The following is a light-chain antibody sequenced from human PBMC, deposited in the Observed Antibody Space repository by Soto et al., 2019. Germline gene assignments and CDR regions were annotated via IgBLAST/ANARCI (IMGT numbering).Light chain of an antibody. Sequence: EIGMTQSAATLSVSPGERATLSCRDSQSVSSYLAWYQQKPGQAPRLLIYDASTRATGIPARFSGSGSGTDFTLTISSLEPEDFAVYYCQQRSNWPTFGQGTKVDI. V-gene: IGKV3-11*01. CDR2: DAS. J-gene: IGKJ1*01. CDR3: QQRSNWPT. CDR1: QSVSSY.